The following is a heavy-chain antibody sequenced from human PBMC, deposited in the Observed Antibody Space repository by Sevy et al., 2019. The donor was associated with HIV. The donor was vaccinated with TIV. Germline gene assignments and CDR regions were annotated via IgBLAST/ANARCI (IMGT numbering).Heavy chain of an antibody. Sequence: GRSLRLSCTASGFAFTNYYAMHWVRQAPGKGLEWVALISYDGSDKFYADSVKGRFTITRDNFKNTLYLQMNGLTTEDTAVYYCARPRANYVDHYFFYAMDVWGQGTTVTVSS. J-gene: IGHJ6*02. CDR2: ISYDGSDK. D-gene: IGHD4-17*01. CDR3: ARPRANYVDHYFFYAMDV. CDR1: GFAFTNYYA. V-gene: IGHV3-30-3*01.